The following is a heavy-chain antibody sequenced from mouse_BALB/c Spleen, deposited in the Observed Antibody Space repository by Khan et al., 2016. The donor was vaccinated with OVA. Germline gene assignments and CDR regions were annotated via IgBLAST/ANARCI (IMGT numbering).Heavy chain of an antibody. CDR1: GFSLTSYA. J-gene: IGHJ2*01. Sequence: VELVESGPGLVAPSQSLSITCTVTGFSLTSYAIHWIRQPPGKGLEWLGIIWAGGSTNYNSALMSRLSISKDNSKSQVFLKMNSLQTHDTAMYYGARNREPDYFDYWGQGTTLTVSS. CDR3: ARNREPDYFDY. CDR2: IWAGGST. V-gene: IGHV2-9*02.